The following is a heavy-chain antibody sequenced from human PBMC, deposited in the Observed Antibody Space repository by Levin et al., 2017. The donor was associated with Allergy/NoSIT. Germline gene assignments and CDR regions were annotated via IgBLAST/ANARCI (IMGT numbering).Heavy chain of an antibody. D-gene: IGHD2-2*02. CDR2: ISSRGTYI. V-gene: IGHV3-21*01. Sequence: LSLTCAASGFSFSTYTMHWVRQTPARGLEWVSSISSRGTYIYYADSVKGRFTISRDNAKNSMYLQMNSLRAEDTAVYYCARDDCSSSNCYNPWGQGTLVTVSS. CDR3: ARDDCSSSNCYNP. CDR1: GFSFSTYT. J-gene: IGHJ5*02.